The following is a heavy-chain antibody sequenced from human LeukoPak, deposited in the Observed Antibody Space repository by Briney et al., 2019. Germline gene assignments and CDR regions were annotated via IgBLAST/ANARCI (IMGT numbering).Heavy chain of an antibody. J-gene: IGHJ6*02. CDR2: ISYDGSNK. Sequence: GGSLRLSCAASGFTFSSYAMHWVRQAPGKGLEWVAVISYDGSNKYYADSVKGRFTISRDNSKNTLYLQMNSLRAEDTAVYYCARAGRIEPYYYYGMDVWGQGTTVTVSS. CDR3: ARAGRIEPYYYYGMDV. D-gene: IGHD1-14*01. CDR1: GFTFSSYA. V-gene: IGHV3-30-3*01.